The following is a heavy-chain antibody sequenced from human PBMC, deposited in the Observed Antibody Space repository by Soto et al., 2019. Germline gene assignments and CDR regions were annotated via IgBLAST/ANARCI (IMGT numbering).Heavy chain of an antibody. D-gene: IGHD3-10*01. V-gene: IGHV3-30-3*01. J-gene: IGHJ3*02. CDR1: GFTFSSYA. CDR2: ISYDGSNK. Sequence: QVQLVESGGGVVQPGRSLRLSCAASGFTFSSYAMHWVRQAPGKGLEWVAVISYDGSNKYYADSVKGRFTISRDNSKNTLYLQMNSLRAEDTAVYYCARVEVSYPLWFGELHPFDAFDIWGQGTMVTVSS. CDR3: ARVEVSYPLWFGELHPFDAFDI.